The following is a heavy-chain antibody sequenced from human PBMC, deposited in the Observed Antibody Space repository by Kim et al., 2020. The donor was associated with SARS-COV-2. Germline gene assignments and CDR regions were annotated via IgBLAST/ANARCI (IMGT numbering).Heavy chain of an antibody. J-gene: IGHJ6*02. CDR3: ARDTRDYYGMDV. V-gene: IGHV3-33*01. Sequence: YDADSRKGRFTISRDNSKNTLYLQMNSLRAEDTAVYYCARDTRDYYGMDVWGQGTTVTVSS.